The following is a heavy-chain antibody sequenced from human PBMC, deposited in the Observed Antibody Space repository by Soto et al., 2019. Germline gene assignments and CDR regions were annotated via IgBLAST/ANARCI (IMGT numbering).Heavy chain of an antibody. V-gene: IGHV3-33*01. CDR3: ARQIDSSTNWYFDL. D-gene: IGHD2-2*01. J-gene: IGHJ2*01. CDR2: IWYDGSNK. CDR1: GFTFSSYG. Sequence: QVQLVESGGGVVQPGRSLRLSCAASGFTFSSYGMHWVRQAPGKGLEWVAVIWYDGSNKYYADSVKCRFTISRDNSKNTLYLQMNSLRAEDTAVYYCARQIDSSTNWYFDLWGRGTLVTVSS.